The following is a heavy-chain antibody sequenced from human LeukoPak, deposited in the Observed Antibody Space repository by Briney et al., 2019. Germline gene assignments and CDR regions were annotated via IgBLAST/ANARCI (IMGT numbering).Heavy chain of an antibody. J-gene: IGHJ4*02. CDR1: GTSISLSNW. D-gene: IGHD3-10*01. CDR3: ARSYFGSGTFNGFDY. CDR2: IYHSGTT. Sequence: PSETLSLTCAVSGTSISLSNWWTWVRQPPGKGLEWIGEIYHSGTTNYNPSLKSRVTISLDKSRNQFSLNLNSVSAADTAVCYCARSYFGSGTFNGFDYWGQGTLVTVSS. V-gene: IGHV4-4*02.